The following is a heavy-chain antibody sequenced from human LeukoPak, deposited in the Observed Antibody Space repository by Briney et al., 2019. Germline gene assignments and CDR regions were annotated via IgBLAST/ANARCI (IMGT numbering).Heavy chain of an antibody. Sequence: GGSLRLSCAASGFTFSSYAMHWVRQAPGKGLEWVAVISYDGRNKYYADSVKGRFTISRDNSKNTLYLQMNSLRAEDTAVYYCANQLLQWLMFFDYWGQGTLVTVSS. V-gene: IGHV3-30*04. D-gene: IGHD6-19*01. J-gene: IGHJ4*02. CDR3: ANQLLQWLMFFDY. CDR2: ISYDGRNK. CDR1: GFTFSSYA.